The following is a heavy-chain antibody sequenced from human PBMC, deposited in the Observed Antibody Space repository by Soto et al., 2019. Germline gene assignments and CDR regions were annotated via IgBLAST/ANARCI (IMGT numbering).Heavy chain of an antibody. Sequence: PGGSLRLSCAASGFTFSSYGMHWVRQAPGKGLEWVAVIWYDGSNKYYADSVKGRFTISRDNSKNTLYLQMNSLRAEDTAVYYCARDTFGTIAVAGNGDSFDYWGQGTLVTVSS. CDR2: IWYDGSNK. V-gene: IGHV3-33*01. CDR3: ARDTFGTIAVAGNGDSFDY. D-gene: IGHD6-19*01. CDR1: GFTFSSYG. J-gene: IGHJ4*02.